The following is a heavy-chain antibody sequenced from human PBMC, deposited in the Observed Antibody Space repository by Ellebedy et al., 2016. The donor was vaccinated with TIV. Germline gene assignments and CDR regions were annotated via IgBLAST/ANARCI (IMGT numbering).Heavy chain of an antibody. CDR2: IKQDGSEK. V-gene: IGHV3-7*01. D-gene: IGHD6-13*01. Sequence: GESLKISCAASRFTLSSYWMSWVRQAPGKGLEWVANIKQDGSEKYYVDSVKGRFTISRDNAKNSLSLQMNSLRAEDTAVYYCARIAAAGYDYWGQGTLVTVSS. CDR1: RFTLSSYW. J-gene: IGHJ4*02. CDR3: ARIAAAGYDY.